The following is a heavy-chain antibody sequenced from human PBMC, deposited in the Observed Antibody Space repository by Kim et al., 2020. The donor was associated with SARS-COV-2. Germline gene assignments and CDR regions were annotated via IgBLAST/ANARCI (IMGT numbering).Heavy chain of an antibody. J-gene: IGHJ1*01. CDR3: ARGYFQL. CDR1: GGSFSGHY. CDR2: ITYSGST. V-gene: IGHV4-34*01. Sequence: SETLSLTCGVYGGSFSGHYWSWIRQPPGKGLEWIGDITYSGSTNYNPSLKSRVNMSVDTSKSHFSLKLNSVTAADTAVYFCARGYFQLWGQGTLVTVSS.